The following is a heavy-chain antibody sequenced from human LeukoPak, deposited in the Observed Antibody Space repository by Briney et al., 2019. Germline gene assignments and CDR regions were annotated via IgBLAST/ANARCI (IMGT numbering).Heavy chain of an antibody. Sequence: GGSLRLSCAASGFTFSSYGMHWVRQAPGKGLEWVAVISYDGSNKYYADSVKGRFTISRDNSKNTLYLQMNSLRAEDTAVYYCAASLRKFPAFYSSSWYSKGYWGQGTLVTVSS. CDR2: ISYDGSNK. D-gene: IGHD6-13*01. CDR1: GFTFSSYG. V-gene: IGHV3-30*03. J-gene: IGHJ4*02. CDR3: AASLRKFPAFYSSSWYSKGY.